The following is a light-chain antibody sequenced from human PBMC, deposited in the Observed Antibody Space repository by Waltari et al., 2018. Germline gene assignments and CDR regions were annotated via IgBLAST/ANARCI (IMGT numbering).Light chain of an antibody. Sequence: DIVMTQSPDSLALSLGERSTIDCKSSQNLFSSSDNNNSLAWYQQKPGQSPTLLIYWVSMRADGVPDRFSGSGSGTDFSLTISGVQAEDVAVYYCQSWDSSLFYIFGPGT. J-gene: IGKJ3*01. V-gene: IGKV4-1*01. CDR1: QNLFSSSDNNNS. CDR2: WVS. CDR3: QSWDSSLFYI.